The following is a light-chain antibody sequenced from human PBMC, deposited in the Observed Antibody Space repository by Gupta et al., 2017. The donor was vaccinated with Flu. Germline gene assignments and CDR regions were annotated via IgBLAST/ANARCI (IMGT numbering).Light chain of an antibody. CDR2: GAS. J-gene: IGKJ1*01. Sequence: ETVMTQSPATLSVSPGERVTLSCRASQSVSSNLAWYQQKPGQAPRLLIYGASTRATGIPARFSGSGSGTEFTLTISSLQSADFAVYYCQQYNNWPPWTFGQGTKVEIK. V-gene: IGKV3-15*01. CDR1: QSVSSN. CDR3: QQYNNWPPWT.